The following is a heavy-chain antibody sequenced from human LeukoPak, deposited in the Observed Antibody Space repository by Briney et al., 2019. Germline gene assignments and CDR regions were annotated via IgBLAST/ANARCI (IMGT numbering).Heavy chain of an antibody. CDR3: ARVCSGGSCYPAYYMDV. CDR1: GFTFSSYS. Sequence: GGSLRLSCAASGFTFSSYSMNWVRQAPGKGLEWVSSIRSSSSTIYYADSVKGRFTISRDNAKNSLYLQMNSLRAEDTAVYYCARVCSGGSCYPAYYMDVWGKGTTVTVSS. CDR2: IRSSSSTI. J-gene: IGHJ6*03. D-gene: IGHD2-15*01. V-gene: IGHV3-48*01.